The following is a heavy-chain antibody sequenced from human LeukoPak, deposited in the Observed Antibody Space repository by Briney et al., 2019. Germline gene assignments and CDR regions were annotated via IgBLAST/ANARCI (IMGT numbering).Heavy chain of an antibody. Sequence: SETLSLTCTVSGGSISSSSYYWGWIRQPPGKGLEWIGSIYYSGSTYYNPSLKSRVTISVDTSKNQFSLKLSSVTAADTAVYDCASTHYYDSSGHGYYFDYWGQGTLVTVSS. J-gene: IGHJ4*02. CDR2: IYYSGST. CDR3: ASTHYYDSSGHGYYFDY. CDR1: GGSISSSSYY. D-gene: IGHD3-22*01. V-gene: IGHV4-39*01.